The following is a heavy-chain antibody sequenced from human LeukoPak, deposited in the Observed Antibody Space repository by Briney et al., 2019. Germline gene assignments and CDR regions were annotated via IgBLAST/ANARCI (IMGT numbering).Heavy chain of an antibody. CDR2: IHSTGST. J-gene: IGHJ4*02. CDR1: GGSISTYY. CDR3: ARDARDGYLAYYFDY. V-gene: IGHV4-59*01. D-gene: IGHD5-24*01. Sequence: SETLSLTCAVSGGSISTYYWSWIRQPPGKGPEWIAYIHSTGSTNYNPSLKSRVTISADTSKNQFSLTLRLVTAADTAVYYCARDARDGYLAYYFDYWGQGILVTVSS.